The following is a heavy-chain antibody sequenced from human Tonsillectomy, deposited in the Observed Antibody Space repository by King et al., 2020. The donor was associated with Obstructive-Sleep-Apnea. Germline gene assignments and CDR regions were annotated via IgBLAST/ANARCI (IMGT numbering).Heavy chain of an antibody. J-gene: IGHJ3*02. V-gene: IGHV3-9*01. CDR2: INWNSGNI. CDR3: VKDRAGGVPDAFDI. D-gene: IGHD3-16*01. CDR1: GFSFYDYA. Sequence: QLVQSGGGLVQPGRSLRLSCAASGFSFYDYAMHWVRQAPGKGLEWVSGINWNSGNIDYADSVKGRFTISRDNAKNSLYLQMNSLRAEDTALYYCVKDRAGGVPDAFDIWGQGTMVTVSS.